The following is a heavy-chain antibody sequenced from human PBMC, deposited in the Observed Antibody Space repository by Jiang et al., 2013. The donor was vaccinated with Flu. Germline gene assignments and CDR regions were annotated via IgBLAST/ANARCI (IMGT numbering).Heavy chain of an antibody. V-gene: IGHV1-2*02. J-gene: IGHJ5*02. D-gene: IGHD1/OR15-1a*01. CDR2: INPNGGDT. Sequence: SGAEVKKPGASVKVSCKASGYTFTGYYMHWVRQAPGQGLEWMGWINPNGGDTNYAQKFQGRVTMTRDTSITTAYMELSSLTSDDTAIYYCARDLGGSRTSWFDPWGQGTLVTVSS. CDR3: ARDLGGSRTSWFDP. CDR1: GYTFTGYY.